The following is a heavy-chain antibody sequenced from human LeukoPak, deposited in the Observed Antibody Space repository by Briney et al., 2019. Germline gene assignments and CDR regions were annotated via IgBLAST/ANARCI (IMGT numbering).Heavy chain of an antibody. Sequence: GGSLRLSCAASGFTFSNYEMNWVRQSPGKGREWVSYISSSSSTIYYADSVKGRFTISRDNAKTSLYLQMNSLRAEDTAVYYCARTLFLRYDDSIGHWGQGTLVTVSS. J-gene: IGHJ4*02. CDR3: ARTLFLRYDDSIGH. CDR1: GFTFSNYE. V-gene: IGHV3-48*03. CDR2: ISSSSSTI. D-gene: IGHD3-22*01.